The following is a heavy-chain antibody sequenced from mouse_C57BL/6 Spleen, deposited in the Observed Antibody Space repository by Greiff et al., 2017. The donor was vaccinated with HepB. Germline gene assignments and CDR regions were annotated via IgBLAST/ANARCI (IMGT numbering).Heavy chain of an antibody. J-gene: IGHJ4*01. D-gene: IGHD4-1*01. CDR3: ARHHLGAMDY. CDR1: GFTFSSYT. V-gene: IGHV5-9*01. CDR2: ISGGGGNT. Sequence: EVMLVESGGGLVKPGGSLKLSCAASGFTFSSYTMSWVRQTPEKRLEWVATISGGGGNTYYPDSVKGRFTISRDNAKNTLYLQMSSLRSEDTALYYCARHHLGAMDYWGQGTSVTVSS.